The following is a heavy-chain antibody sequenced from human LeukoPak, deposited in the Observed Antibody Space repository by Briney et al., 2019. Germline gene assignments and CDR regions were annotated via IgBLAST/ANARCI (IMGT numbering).Heavy chain of an antibody. J-gene: IGHJ5*02. CDR1: GGSISSGGYY. CDR2: IYYSGST. CDR3: ARQVVPAAPDLYNWFDP. Sequence: PSETLSLTCTVSGGSISSGGYYWSWIRQHPGKGLEWIGYIYYSGSTYYNPSLKSRVTISVDTSKNQFSLKLSSVTAADTAVYYCARQVVPAAPDLYNWFDPWGQGTLVTVSS. D-gene: IGHD2-2*01. V-gene: IGHV4-31*03.